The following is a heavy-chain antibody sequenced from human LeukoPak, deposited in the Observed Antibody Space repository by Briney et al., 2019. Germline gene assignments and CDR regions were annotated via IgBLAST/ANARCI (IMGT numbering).Heavy chain of an antibody. CDR2: IRGSGGGT. V-gene: IGHV3-23*01. CDR3: ARATRNVVVTAFDY. D-gene: IGHD2-21*02. Sequence: GGSLRLSCAASGFTFSSYAMSWVRQAPGKGLEWVSTIRGSGGGTYYADSVKGRFTISRDNSKNTLYLQMNSLRAEDTAVYYCARATRNVVVTAFDYWGQGTLVTVSS. CDR1: GFTFSSYA. J-gene: IGHJ4*02.